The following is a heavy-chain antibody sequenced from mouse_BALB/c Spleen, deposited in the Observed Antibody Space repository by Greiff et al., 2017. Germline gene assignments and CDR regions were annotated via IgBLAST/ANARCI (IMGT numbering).Heavy chain of an antibody. Sequence: VQLKESGPSLVKPSQTLSLTCSVTGDSITSGYWNWIRKFPGNKLEYMGYISYSGSTYYNPSLKSRISITRDTSKNQYYLQLNSVTTEDTATYYCAPYYDYDRGYAMDYWGQGTSVTVSS. V-gene: IGHV3-8*02. CDR1: GDSITSGY. CDR2: ISYSGST. CDR3: APYYDYDRGYAMDY. J-gene: IGHJ4*01. D-gene: IGHD2-4*01.